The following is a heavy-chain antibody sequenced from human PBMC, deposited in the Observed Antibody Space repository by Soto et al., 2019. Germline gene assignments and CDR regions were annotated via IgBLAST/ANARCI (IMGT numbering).Heavy chain of an antibody. CDR1: GFTFSSYA. V-gene: IGHV3-23*01. CDR3: AKGRSSMIVVVMDY. J-gene: IGHJ4*02. Sequence: GGSLRLSCAASGFTFSSYAMTWVRQAPGKGLGWVSIISSSGDGTYYADSVKGRFTISRDNAKKSLYLELNSLRPEDTALYYCAKGRSSMIVVVMDYWGQGTPVTVSS. CDR2: ISSSGDGT. D-gene: IGHD3-22*01.